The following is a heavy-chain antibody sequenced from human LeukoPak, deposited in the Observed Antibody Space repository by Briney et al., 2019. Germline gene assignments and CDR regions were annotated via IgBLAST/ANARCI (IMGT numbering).Heavy chain of an antibody. CDR3: ARDALPAAILDWFDP. D-gene: IGHD2-2*02. CDR2: IYYSGST. CDR1: GGSISSYY. Sequence: SETLSLTCTVSGGSISSYYWSWIRQPPGKGLEWIGYIYYSGSTNYNPSLKSRVTISVDTSKNQFSLKLSSVTAADTAVYYCARDALPAAILDWFDPWGQGTLVTVSS. V-gene: IGHV4-4*08. J-gene: IGHJ5*02.